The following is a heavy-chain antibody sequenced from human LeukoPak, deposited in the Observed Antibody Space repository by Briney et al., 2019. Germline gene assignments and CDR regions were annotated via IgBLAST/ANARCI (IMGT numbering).Heavy chain of an antibody. CDR2: ISWNSGSI. J-gene: IGHJ3*02. CDR3: AKDTTGRADGDYYDAFDI. CDR1: GFTFDDYA. V-gene: IGHV3-9*01. D-gene: IGHD4-17*01. Sequence: PGGPLRLSCAASGFTFDDYAMHWVRQAPGKGLEWVSGISWNSGSIGYADSVKGRFTISRDNAKNSLYLQMNSLRAEDTALYYCAKDTTGRADGDYYDAFDIWGQGTMVTVSS.